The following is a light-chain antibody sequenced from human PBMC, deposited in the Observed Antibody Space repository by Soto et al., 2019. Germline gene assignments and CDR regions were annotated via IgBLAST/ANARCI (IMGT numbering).Light chain of an antibody. CDR3: QQYNNWPLS. CDR2: SAS. Sequence: EVVMTQSPGTLSVSPGERATLSYRASQSVKYYLAWYQQKPGQAPRLLIHSASTRATGIPVRFSGSGSGTEFTLTISSLQSEDFATYYCQQYNNWPLSFGQGTKVEIK. CDR1: QSVKYY. V-gene: IGKV3-15*01. J-gene: IGKJ1*01.